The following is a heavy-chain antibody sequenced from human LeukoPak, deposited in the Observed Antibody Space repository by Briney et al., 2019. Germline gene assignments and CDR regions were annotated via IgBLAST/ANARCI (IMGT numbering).Heavy chain of an antibody. D-gene: IGHD3-22*01. V-gene: IGHV3-23*01. J-gene: IGHJ4*02. CDR2: IRGNGET. CDR3: AKRKGSGYYMPFDY. CDR1: GLSFSSLA. Sequence: GGSLRLSCAASGLSFSSLAMSWVRQGPARGLEWVSSIRGNGETFYADSVKGRFTISRDNSKNTLYLQMNSLRAEDTAVYYCAKRKGSGYYMPFDYWGQGTLVTVSS.